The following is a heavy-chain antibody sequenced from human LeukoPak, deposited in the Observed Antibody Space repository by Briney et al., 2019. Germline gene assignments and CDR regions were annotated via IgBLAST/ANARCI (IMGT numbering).Heavy chain of an antibody. D-gene: IGHD6-13*01. CDR1: GGTFSSYA. J-gene: IGHJ6*03. Sequence: PEASVKVSCKASGGTFSSYAISWVRQAPGQGLEWMGGIIPIFGTANYAQKFQGRVTITADESTSTAYMELSRLRSDDTAVYYCAKAAAGSQHSYYYYYYLDVWGTGTTVTISS. CDR3: AKAAAGSQHSYYYYYYLDV. V-gene: IGHV1-69*13. CDR2: IIPIFGTA.